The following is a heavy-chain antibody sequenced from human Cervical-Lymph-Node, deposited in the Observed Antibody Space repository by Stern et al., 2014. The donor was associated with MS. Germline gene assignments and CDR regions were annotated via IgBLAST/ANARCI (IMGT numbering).Heavy chain of an antibody. V-gene: IGHV3-33*01. CDR2: IWHDGSNK. D-gene: IGHD2-15*01. Sequence: VQLVESGGGVVQPGRSLRLSCAASGFTFSSYGMHLVRQAPGKGLEWVAVIWHDGSNKYYADSVKGRFTVSRDNSKNTLYLQMNSLRAEDTAVYYCARDRHDLGYCSGGSCYLPDYWGQGTLVTVSS. CDR3: ARDRHDLGYCSGGSCYLPDY. J-gene: IGHJ4*02. CDR1: GFTFSSYG.